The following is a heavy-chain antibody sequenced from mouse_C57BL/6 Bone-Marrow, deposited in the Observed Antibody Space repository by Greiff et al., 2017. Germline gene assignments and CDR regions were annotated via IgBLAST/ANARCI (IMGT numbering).Heavy chain of an antibody. CDR2: FDPENGDT. D-gene: IGHD1-1*01. CDR3: TTGGSSYY. V-gene: IGHV14-4*01. Sequence: VQLQQSGAELVRPGASVKLSCTASGFNIKDDYMHWVKQRPEQGLEWIGWFDPENGDTEYASKFQGKATITADTSSNTAYLQLSSLTSEDTAVYYCTTGGSSYYWGQGTTLTVSS. J-gene: IGHJ2*01. CDR1: GFNIKDDY.